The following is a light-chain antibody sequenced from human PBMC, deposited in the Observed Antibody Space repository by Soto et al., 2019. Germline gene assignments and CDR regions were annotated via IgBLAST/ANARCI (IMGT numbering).Light chain of an antibody. V-gene: IGLV2-23*02. Sequence: QSALTQPASVSGSPGQSFTISCTGTSSDVGSYNNLVSWYQQHPGKAPKAMIYEVNKRPSGVSNRFSGSKSGNTASLTISGLQTEDEADYYCCSYTHGNTFFGSGTTVTV. CDR1: SSDVGSYNNL. CDR3: CSYTHGNTF. J-gene: IGLJ1*01. CDR2: EVN.